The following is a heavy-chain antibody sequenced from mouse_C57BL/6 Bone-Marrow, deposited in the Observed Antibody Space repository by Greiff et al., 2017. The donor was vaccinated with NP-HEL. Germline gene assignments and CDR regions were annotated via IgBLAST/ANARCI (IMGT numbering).Heavy chain of an antibody. CDR3: AKGYYGSSYLWYFDV. Sequence: EVQLVESVAELVRPGASVKLSCTASGFNIKNTYMHWVKQRPEQGLEWIGRIDPANGNTKYAPKFQGKATITADTSSNTAYLQLSSLTSEDTAIYYCAKGYYGSSYLWYFDVWGTGTTVTVSS. CDR2: IDPANGNT. D-gene: IGHD1-1*01. J-gene: IGHJ1*03. V-gene: IGHV14-3*01. CDR1: GFNIKNTY.